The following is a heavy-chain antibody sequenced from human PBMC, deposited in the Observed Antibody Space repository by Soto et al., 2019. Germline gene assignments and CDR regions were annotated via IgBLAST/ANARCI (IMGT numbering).Heavy chain of an antibody. CDR2: ISGSGGTT. V-gene: IGHV3-23*01. D-gene: IGHD3-10*01. CDR3: ARGPYASGSYNGMDV. Sequence: PGGSLRLSCAASGFTFSNYGMSWVRQAPGKGLEWVSSISGSGGTTYYADSVKGRFTFSRDNSKNTLYLQMNSLRAEDTAVYYCARGPYASGSYNGMDVWGQGTTVTVSS. J-gene: IGHJ6*02. CDR1: GFTFSNYG.